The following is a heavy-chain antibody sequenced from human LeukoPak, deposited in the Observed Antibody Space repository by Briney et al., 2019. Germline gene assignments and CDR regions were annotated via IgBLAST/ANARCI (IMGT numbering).Heavy chain of an antibody. J-gene: IGHJ4*02. CDR3: AKDLGGDTIFGVVINFFDY. CDR1: GFTFSSYG. Sequence: GGSLRLSCAASGFTFSSYGMHWVRRAPGKGLEWVAVIWYDGSNKYYADSVKGRFTISRDNSKNTLYLQMNSLRAEDTAVYYCAKDLGGDTIFGVVINFFDYWGQGTLVTVSS. V-gene: IGHV3-33*06. D-gene: IGHD3-3*01. CDR2: IWYDGSNK.